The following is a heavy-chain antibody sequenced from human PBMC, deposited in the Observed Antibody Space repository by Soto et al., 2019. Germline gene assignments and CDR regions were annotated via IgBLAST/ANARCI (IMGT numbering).Heavy chain of an antibody. CDR2: IYYSGTT. Sequence: PSETLSLTCTVSGGSISSGGYYWIWIRQHPGKGLEWIGYIYYSGTTYYNPSLKSRVTISVDTSKNQFSLKVNSVTAADTAAYYCARAGHSSSTEGANWFDPWGQGTLVTVSS. CDR1: GGSISSGGYY. CDR3: ARAGHSSSTEGANWFDP. J-gene: IGHJ5*02. D-gene: IGHD6-6*01. V-gene: IGHV4-31*03.